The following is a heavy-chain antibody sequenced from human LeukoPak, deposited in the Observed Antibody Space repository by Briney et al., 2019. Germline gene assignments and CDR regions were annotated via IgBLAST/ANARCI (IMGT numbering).Heavy chain of an antibody. J-gene: IGHJ5*02. CDR3: ARDMRGDFYDTSGLNWFDP. CDR1: GAYISCYY. D-gene: IGHD3-22*01. Sequence: PSETLSLTCTVSGAYISCYYWSWIRQPPGKGLDWIGYISYSATTNYNPSLMSRVTITVDTSKNQFSLKLSSVTAADTAVYYCARDMRGDFYDTSGLNWFDPWGQGTLVTVSS. CDR2: ISYSATT. V-gene: IGHV4-59*01.